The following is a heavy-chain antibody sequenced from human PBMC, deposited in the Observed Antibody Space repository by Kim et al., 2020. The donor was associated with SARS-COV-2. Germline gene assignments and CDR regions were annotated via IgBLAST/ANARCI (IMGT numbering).Heavy chain of an antibody. V-gene: IGHV4-39*01. CDR2: IYYSGST. J-gene: IGHJ4*02. Sequence: IYYSGSTYSNPSLKSRVTISVDTSKNQFSLRLSSVTAADTAVYYCSTFDYWGQGTLVTVSS. CDR3: STFDY.